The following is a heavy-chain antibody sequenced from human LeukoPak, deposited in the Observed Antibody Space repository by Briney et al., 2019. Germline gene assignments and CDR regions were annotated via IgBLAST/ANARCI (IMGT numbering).Heavy chain of an antibody. CDR2: IYYSGST. CDR1: GGSISSSSYY. D-gene: IGHD2-2*01. V-gene: IGHV4-39*07. J-gene: IGHJ3*02. CDR3: VKSNSRYQPWTLDI. Sequence: SETLSLTCTVSGGSISSSSYYWGWIRQPPGKGLEWIGSIYYSGSTNYNPSLKSRVTISVDTSNNQLSLKVNSVTAADTAMYYCVKSNSRYQPWTLDIWGRGTMVTVSS.